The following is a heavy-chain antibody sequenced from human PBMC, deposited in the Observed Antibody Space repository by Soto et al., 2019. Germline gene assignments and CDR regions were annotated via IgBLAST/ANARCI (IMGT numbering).Heavy chain of an antibody. D-gene: IGHD1-1*01. CDR2: VSPDSGNA. J-gene: IGHJ4*02. Sequence: QVQVVQSRAEVKKPGASVKVSCKTSGYTFTDYDINWIRQAPGQGLEWMGWVSPDSGNAGYAPQFPGRVGSTSDTSISTVYMQLRSLRVADTAVYFCEVPTGYWGQGTMVTVSS. CDR3: EVPTGY. V-gene: IGHV1-8*01. CDR1: GYTFTDYD.